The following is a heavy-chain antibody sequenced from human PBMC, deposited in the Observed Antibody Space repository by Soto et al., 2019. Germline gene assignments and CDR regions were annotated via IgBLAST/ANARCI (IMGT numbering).Heavy chain of an antibody. J-gene: IGHJ4*02. V-gene: IGHV4-59*01. Sequence: PSETLSLTCTVSGGSISSYYWSWIRQPPGKGLEWIGYIYYSGSTNYNPSLKSRVTISVDTSKNQFSLKLSSVTAADTAVYYCAREGRYYDSSGYRNYFDYWGQGTLVTVSS. D-gene: IGHD3-22*01. CDR1: GGSISSYY. CDR3: AREGRYYDSSGYRNYFDY. CDR2: IYYSGST.